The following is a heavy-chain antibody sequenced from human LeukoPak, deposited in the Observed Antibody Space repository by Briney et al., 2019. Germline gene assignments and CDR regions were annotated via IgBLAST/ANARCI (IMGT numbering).Heavy chain of an antibody. CDR1: GFTFSSYY. J-gene: IGHJ5*01. CDR3: ATIGYCGSVSCSRAWFDY. CDR2: IKQDGSKK. V-gene: IGHV3-7*01. D-gene: IGHD2-2*01. Sequence: GGSLRLSCAASGFTFSSYYMSWVRQAPGKGLEWVANIKQDGSKKYYVDSVKGRFTISGDNAKNSLSLQMNSLRAEDSAVYYCATIGYCGSVSCSRAWFDYWGQGTLVTVSS.